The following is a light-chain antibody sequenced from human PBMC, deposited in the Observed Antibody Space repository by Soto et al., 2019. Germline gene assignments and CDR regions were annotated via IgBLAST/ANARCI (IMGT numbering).Light chain of an antibody. CDR2: EVV. CDR1: KNHIGVYDF. CDR3: KSYAGSNTYV. Sequence: QSVLTQPPSASGSPGQSVTISCSGTKNHIGVYDFVSWYQHHPGKAPRLIIYEVVQRPSGVPDRFSGSKSGNTASLTVSGLQAADEADYFCKSYAGSNTYVFGSGTKLTVL. V-gene: IGLV2-8*01. J-gene: IGLJ1*01.